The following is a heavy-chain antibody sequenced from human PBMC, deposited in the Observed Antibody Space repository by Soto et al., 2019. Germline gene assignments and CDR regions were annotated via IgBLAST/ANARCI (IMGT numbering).Heavy chain of an antibody. J-gene: IGHJ4*02. CDR1: GFTFSTYA. D-gene: IGHD1-26*01. Sequence: GGSLRLSCAASGFTFSTYAMSWVRQAPGKGLEWVSKTSGSGGSTYYADSVKGRFTISRDNSKNTLYLQMNSLRAEDTAVYYCAKEVGGSYFTHWGQGTLVTVSS. CDR3: AKEVGGSYFTH. V-gene: IGHV3-23*01. CDR2: TSGSGGST.